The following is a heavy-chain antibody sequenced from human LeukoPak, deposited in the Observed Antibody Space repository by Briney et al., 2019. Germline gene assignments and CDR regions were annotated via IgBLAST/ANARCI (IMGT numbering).Heavy chain of an antibody. CDR2: ISISSSYI. D-gene: IGHD3-10*01. CDR3: ARDPRYGSGSYYDAFDI. V-gene: IGHV3-21*01. CDR1: GFTFSSYS. Sequence: PGGSLRLSCAASGFTFSSYSMNWVRQAPGKGLDWVSSISISSSYIYYSASVKGRFTISRDNAESSLYLQLDSLRAEDTAIYYCARDPRYGSGSYYDAFDIWGQGTMVTVSS. J-gene: IGHJ3*02.